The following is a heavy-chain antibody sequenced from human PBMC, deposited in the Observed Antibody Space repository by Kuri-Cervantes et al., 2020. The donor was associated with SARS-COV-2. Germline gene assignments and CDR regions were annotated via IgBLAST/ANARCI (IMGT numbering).Heavy chain of an antibody. CDR2: INPNSGGT. Sequence: ASVKVSCKASGYTFTGYYMHWVRQAPGQGLEWMGWINPNSGGTNYAQKFQGRVTMTRDTSIGTAYMELSRLRSDDTAVYYCARVGIYDYSNYRPFDYWGQGTLVTVSS. CDR3: ARVGIYDYSNYRPFDY. J-gene: IGHJ4*02. V-gene: IGHV1-2*02. D-gene: IGHD4-11*01. CDR1: GYTFTGYY.